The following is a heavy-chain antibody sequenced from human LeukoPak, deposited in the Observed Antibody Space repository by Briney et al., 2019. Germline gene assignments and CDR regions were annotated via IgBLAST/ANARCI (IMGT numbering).Heavy chain of an antibody. Sequence: SETLSLTCAVYGGSFSGYYWSWIRQPPGKGLEWIEEINHSGSTNYNPSLKSRVTISVDTSKNQFSLKLSSVTAADTAVYYCARGLPYYDSSGYYYGLRPKFKYLDYWGQGTLVTVSS. CDR2: INHSGST. V-gene: IGHV4-34*01. CDR1: GGSFSGYY. J-gene: IGHJ4*02. D-gene: IGHD3-22*01. CDR3: ARGLPYYDSSGYYYGLRPKFKYLDY.